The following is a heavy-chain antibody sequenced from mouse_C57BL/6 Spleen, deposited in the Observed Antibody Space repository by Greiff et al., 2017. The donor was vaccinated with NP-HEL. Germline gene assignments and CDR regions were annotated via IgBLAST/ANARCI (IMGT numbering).Heavy chain of an antibody. Sequence: VQLQQSGAELVKPGASVKISCKASGYAFSSYWMNWVKQRPGKGLEWIGQIYPGDGDTNYNGKFKGKATLTADKSSSTAYMQLSSLTSEDSAVYFCARRHYGSSHYFDYWGQGTTLTVAS. V-gene: IGHV1-80*01. CDR1: GYAFSSYW. CDR3: ARRHYGSSHYFDY. CDR2: IYPGDGDT. J-gene: IGHJ2*01. D-gene: IGHD1-1*01.